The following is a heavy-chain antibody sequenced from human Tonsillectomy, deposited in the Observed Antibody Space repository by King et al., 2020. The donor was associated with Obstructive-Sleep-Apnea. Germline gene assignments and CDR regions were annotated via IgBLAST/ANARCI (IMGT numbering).Heavy chain of an antibody. CDR1: GFTFSNYG. CDR3: ARDRSVGRRLPQQRLPDAFDV. J-gene: IGHJ3*01. V-gene: IGHV3-30*04. D-gene: IGHD6-13*01. CDR2: TSYDGGYK. Sequence: VQLVESGGGVVQPGGSLRLTCVASGFTFSNYGIHWVRQAPGKGREWGAATSYDGGYKYFADSVKGRLSISRDNSKNTLFLPMSRLRADDTAVYYCARDRSVGRRLPQQRLPDAFDVWGQGTMVTVSS.